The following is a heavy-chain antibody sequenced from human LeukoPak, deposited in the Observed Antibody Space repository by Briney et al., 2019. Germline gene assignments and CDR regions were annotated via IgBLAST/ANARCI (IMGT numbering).Heavy chain of an antibody. V-gene: IGHV1-18*04. J-gene: IGHJ4*02. CDR1: GYTFTSYG. CDR2: ISAYNGNT. D-gene: IGHD2-2*01. CDR3: ARAGAPLVVPAANFDY. Sequence: ASVNVSCKASGYTFTSYGISWVRRAPGQGLEWMGWISAYNGNTNYAQKLQGRVTMTTDTSTSTAYMELRSLRSDDTAVYYCARAGAPLVVPAANFDYWGQGTLVTVSS.